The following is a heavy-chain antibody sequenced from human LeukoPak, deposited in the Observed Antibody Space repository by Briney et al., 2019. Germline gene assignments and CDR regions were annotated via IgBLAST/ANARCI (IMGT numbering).Heavy chain of an antibody. V-gene: IGHV4-39*01. Sequence: SETLSLTCTVSGASISSSSSYWGWIRQPPGKGLEWIGSIYYSGRTYYNPSLKSRATVSVDPSTTHFSLKLSSVTAADTAVYYCARLMTTVTTLVVGIDYWGQGTMVTVSS. J-gene: IGHJ4*02. CDR3: ARLMTTVTTLVVGIDY. CDR1: GASISSSSSY. D-gene: IGHD4-17*01. CDR2: IYYSGRT.